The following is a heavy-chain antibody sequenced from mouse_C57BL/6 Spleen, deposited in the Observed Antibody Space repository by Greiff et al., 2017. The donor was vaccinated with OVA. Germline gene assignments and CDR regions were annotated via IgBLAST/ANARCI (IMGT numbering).Heavy chain of an antibody. D-gene: IGHD1-1*01. CDR2: IDPSDSYT. V-gene: IGHV1-69*01. CDR1: GYTFTSYW. J-gene: IGHJ4*01. Sequence: QVHVKQPGAELVMPGASVKLSCKASGYTFTSYWMHWVKQRPGQGLEWIGEIDPSDSYTNYNQKFKGKSTLTVDKSSSTAYMQLSSLTSEDSAVYYCARRYGSLYAMDYWGQRTSVTVSS. CDR3: ARRYGSLYAMDY.